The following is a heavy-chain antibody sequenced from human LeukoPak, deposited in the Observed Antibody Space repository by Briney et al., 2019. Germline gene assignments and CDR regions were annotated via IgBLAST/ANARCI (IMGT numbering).Heavy chain of an antibody. V-gene: IGHV3-30-3*01. CDR3: AREQGVYCSSTSCPTYYFDY. D-gene: IGHD2-2*01. Sequence: GGSLRLSCPASGFTVSNNYMSWVRQAPGKGLEWVAVISYDGSNKYYADSVKGRFTISRDNSKNTLYLQMNSLRAEDTAVYYCAREQGVYCSSTSCPTYYFDYWGQGTLVTVSS. CDR1: GFTVSNNY. J-gene: IGHJ4*02. CDR2: ISYDGSNK.